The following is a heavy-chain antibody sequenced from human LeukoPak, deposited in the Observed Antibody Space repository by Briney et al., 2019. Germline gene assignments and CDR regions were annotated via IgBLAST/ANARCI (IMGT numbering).Heavy chain of an antibody. V-gene: IGHV3-21*01. J-gene: IGHJ4*02. Sequence: GGSLRLSCAASGFTFSSYRMNWVRQAPGKGLEWVSSISSSSSYIYYADSVKGRFTISRDNAKNSLYLQMNSLRAEDTAVYYCARVATGYSSAYWGQGTLVTVSS. CDR1: GFTFSSYR. CDR2: ISSSSSYI. D-gene: IGHD6-19*01. CDR3: ARVATGYSSAY.